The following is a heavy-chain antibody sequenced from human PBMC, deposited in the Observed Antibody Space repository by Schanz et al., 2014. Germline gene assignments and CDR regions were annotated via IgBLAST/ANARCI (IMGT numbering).Heavy chain of an antibody. J-gene: IGHJ3*02. D-gene: IGHD3-10*01. CDR2: ISASGGDT. Sequence: DVHLLESGGGLVQPGWSLRLSCAASEFTFSTDAMSWVRQAPGKGLEWLSVISASGGDTYYADSVKGRFTISRDNSKNTLYLQMNSLRAEDTAVYYCEKGRFGELSAFDIWGQGTMVTGSS. V-gene: IGHV3-23*01. CDR3: EKGRFGELSAFDI. CDR1: EFTFSTDA.